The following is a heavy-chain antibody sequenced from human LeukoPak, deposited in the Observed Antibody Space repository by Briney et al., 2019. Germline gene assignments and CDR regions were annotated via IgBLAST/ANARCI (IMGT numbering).Heavy chain of an antibody. V-gene: IGHV3-15*01. J-gene: IGHJ4*02. CDR3: TTEFPEYSSSWYFDY. Sequence: GGSLRLSCAASGFTFSNAWMSWVRQAPGKGLEWVGRIKSKTDGGTTDYAAPVKGRFTISRDDSKNTLYLQMNSLKTEDTAVYYCTTEFPEYSSSWYFDYWGQGTLVTVSS. CDR2: IKSKTDGGTT. D-gene: IGHD6-13*01. CDR1: GFTFSNAW.